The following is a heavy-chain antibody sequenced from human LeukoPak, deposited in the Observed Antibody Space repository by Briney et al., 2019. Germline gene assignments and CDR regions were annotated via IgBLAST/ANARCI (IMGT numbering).Heavy chain of an antibody. CDR2: IYYSGST. J-gene: IGHJ5*02. Sequence: PSETLSLTCTVSGGSISSYYWSWIRQPPGKGLEWIGYIYYSGSTNYNPSLKSRVTISVDTSKNQFSLKLSSVTAADTAVYCCARARLYCSSTSCYRSFDPWGQGTLVTVSS. V-gene: IGHV4-59*01. D-gene: IGHD2-2*02. CDR3: ARARLYCSSTSCYRSFDP. CDR1: GGSISSYY.